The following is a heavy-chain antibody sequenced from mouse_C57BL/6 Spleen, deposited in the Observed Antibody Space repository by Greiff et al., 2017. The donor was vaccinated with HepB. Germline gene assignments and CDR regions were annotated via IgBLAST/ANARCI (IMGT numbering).Heavy chain of an antibody. CDR2: INPNNGGT. CDR1: GYTFTDYN. J-gene: IGHJ4*01. D-gene: IGHD1-1*01. Sequence: VQLQQSGPELVKPGASVKMSCKASGYTFTDYNMHWVKQSHGKSLEWIGYINPNNGGTSYNQKFKGKATLTVNKSSSTAYMELRSLTSEDSAVYYCARGLLRSPYYYAMDYWGQGTSVTVSS. CDR3: ARGLLRSPYYYAMDY. V-gene: IGHV1-22*01.